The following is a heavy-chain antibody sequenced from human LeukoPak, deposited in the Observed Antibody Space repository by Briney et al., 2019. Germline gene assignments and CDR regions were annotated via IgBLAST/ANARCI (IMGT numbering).Heavy chain of an antibody. D-gene: IGHD4-11*01. J-gene: IGHJ4*02. CDR2: IYHSGST. Sequence: PSETLSLTCAVSGGSISSGGYSWSWIRQPPGKGLEWIGYIYHSGSTYYNPSLKSRVTISVDRSKNRFSLKLSSVTAADTAVYYCARVAATVTTFDYWGQGTLVTVSS. CDR1: GGSISSGGYS. CDR3: ARVAATVTTFDY. V-gene: IGHV4-30-2*01.